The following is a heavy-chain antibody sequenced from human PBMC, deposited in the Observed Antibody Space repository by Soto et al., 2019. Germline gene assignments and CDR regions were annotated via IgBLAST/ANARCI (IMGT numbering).Heavy chain of an antibody. Sequence: EVQLVESGGGLVKPGGSLRLSCAASGFTFSSYSMNWVRQAPGKGLEWVSSISSSSSYIYYADSVKGRFTISRDNAKNSLYLQMNSVRAEDTAVYYCARAKYYYDSHTGGWFDPWGQGTLVTVSS. CDR2: ISSSSSYI. V-gene: IGHV3-21*01. J-gene: IGHJ5*02. CDR1: GFTFSSYS. CDR3: ARAKYYYDSHTGGWFDP. D-gene: IGHD3-22*01.